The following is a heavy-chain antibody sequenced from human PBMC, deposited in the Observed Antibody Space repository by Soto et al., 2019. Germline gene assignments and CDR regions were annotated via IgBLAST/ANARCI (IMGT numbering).Heavy chain of an antibody. D-gene: IGHD3-16*01. V-gene: IGHV1-46*01. J-gene: IGHJ4*02. CDR2: INPSGGAT. CDR3: ARAPQGGFAY. Sequence: QVQLVQSGAEVKKPGASVKISCKASGYTFTTSFMHWVRQAPGQGLTWMGIINPSGGATSYAQKFQGRVTMTRDTSTSTVYMELSSLRSEDTAVYSCARAPQGGFAYWGQGTLVTVSS. CDR1: GYTFTTSF.